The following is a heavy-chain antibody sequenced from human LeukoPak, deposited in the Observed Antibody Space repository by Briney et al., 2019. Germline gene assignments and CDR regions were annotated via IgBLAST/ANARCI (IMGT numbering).Heavy chain of an antibody. D-gene: IGHD2-8*01. J-gene: IGHJ6*03. V-gene: IGHV4-61*02. Sequence: PSETLSLTCTVSGGSISSGSYYWSWIRQPAGKGLEWIGRIYTSGSTNYNPPLKCRFTISVDTSKNPFSLKLSSVTAADTAVYYCARDIPLYCTNGVCPFSDYYYYMDVWGKGTTVTVSS. CDR1: GGSISSGSYY. CDR3: ARDIPLYCTNGVCPFSDYYYYMDV. CDR2: IYTSGST.